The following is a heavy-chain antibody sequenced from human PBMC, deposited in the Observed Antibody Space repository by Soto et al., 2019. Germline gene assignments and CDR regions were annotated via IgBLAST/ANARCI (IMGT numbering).Heavy chain of an antibody. CDR1: GGSISSSSYY. CDR2: IYYSGST. Sequence: SETLSLTCTVSGGSISSSSYYWGWIRQPPGKGLEWIGSIYYSGSTYYNPSLTSRVTISVDTSKNQFSLKLSSVTAADTAVYYCARDTMIVVGGAFDIWGQGTMVTVSS. J-gene: IGHJ3*02. D-gene: IGHD3-22*01. CDR3: ARDTMIVVGGAFDI. V-gene: IGHV4-39*07.